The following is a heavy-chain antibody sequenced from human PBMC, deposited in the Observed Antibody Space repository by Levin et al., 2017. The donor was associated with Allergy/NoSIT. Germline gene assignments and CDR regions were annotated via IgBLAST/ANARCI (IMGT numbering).Heavy chain of an antibody. CDR2: IKYDGSEK. V-gene: IGHV3-7*04. D-gene: IGHD1-14*01. CDR1: GFSFSDFW. Sequence: GGSLRLSCGGSGFSFSDFWMTWVRQGPGKGLEWVANIKYDGSEKYFVDSVKGRFTLSRDNAKNSVYLEMNNLRGEDTAVYYCARRKFRYHYMDVWGKGTTITVSS. CDR3: ARRKFRYHYMDV. J-gene: IGHJ6*03.